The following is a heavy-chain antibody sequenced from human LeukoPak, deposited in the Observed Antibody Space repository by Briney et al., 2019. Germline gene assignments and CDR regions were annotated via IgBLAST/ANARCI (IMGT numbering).Heavy chain of an antibody. V-gene: IGHV3-21*04. CDR3: ARDLGYSSSSTGPLFDY. J-gene: IGHJ4*02. CDR2: ISDSNTYI. D-gene: IGHD6-6*01. CDR1: GFTFSSYS. Sequence: GGSLRLSCAAPGFTFSSYSMNWVRQAPGKGLEWVSSISDSNTYIYYADSVEGRFTISRDNAKNSLYLQMNSLRAEDTAVYYCARDLGYSSSSTGPLFDYWGQGTLLTVSS.